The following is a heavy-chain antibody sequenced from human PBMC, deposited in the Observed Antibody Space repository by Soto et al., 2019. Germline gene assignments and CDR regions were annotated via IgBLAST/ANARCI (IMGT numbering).Heavy chain of an antibody. V-gene: IGHV1-2*02. CDR3: ARAGERITIFGVVTLASRIDY. D-gene: IGHD3-3*01. CDR1: GYTVTDYY. J-gene: IGHJ4*02. Sequence: ASVKVSCKASGYTVTDYYIHYVRQAPGHGLEWMGWITPYSGGTNSSQKFQGRVTMTRDTSISTAYMELSRLRSDDTAVYYCARAGERITIFGVVTLASRIDYWGQGTLVTVSS. CDR2: ITPYSGGT.